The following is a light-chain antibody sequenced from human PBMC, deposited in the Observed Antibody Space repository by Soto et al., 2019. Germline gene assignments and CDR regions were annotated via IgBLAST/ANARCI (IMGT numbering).Light chain of an antibody. V-gene: IGKV3-11*01. CDR2: DAS. CDR3: QQRGNWPIT. CDR1: QNVYTY. Sequence: DIILTQSPATLSLSPWERATLSCRASQNVYTYLAWYQQKPGQAPRLLIYDASNRATGIPARFSGSGSGTDFTLTISSLAPEDFAVYYCQQRGNWPITFGQGTRLEI. J-gene: IGKJ5*01.